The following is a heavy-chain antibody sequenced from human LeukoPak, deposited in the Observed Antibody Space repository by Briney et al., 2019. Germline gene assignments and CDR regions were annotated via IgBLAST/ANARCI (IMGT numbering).Heavy chain of an antibody. CDR1: GGSISSSSYY. J-gene: IGHJ4*02. Sequence: SETLSLTCTVSGGSISSSSYYWGWIRQPPGKGLEWIGSIYYSGSTYYNPSLKSRVTISVDTSKNQFSLNLTSVTAADTAVYYCAREKALIDHYDFSGYDWEYWGPGSLVIVSS. CDR2: IYYSGST. CDR3: AREKALIDHYDFSGYDWEY. D-gene: IGHD3-22*01. V-gene: IGHV4-39*02.